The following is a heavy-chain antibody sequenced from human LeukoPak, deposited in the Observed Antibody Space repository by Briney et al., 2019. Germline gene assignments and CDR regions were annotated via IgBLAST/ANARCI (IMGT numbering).Heavy chain of an antibody. D-gene: IGHD1-20*01. J-gene: IGHJ4*02. CDR1: GGSISSYY. CDR3: ARGFFPYNCSPYDY. V-gene: IGHV4-59*13. Sequence: KPSETLSLTCPVSGGSISSYYWSWSRQPPGKGLEWIGYIYSSGSTNNNPSLKSRVTISVDTCKKQVSLKLSSVTAADTAVYYCARGFFPYNCSPYDYWDQGTLVTVSS. CDR2: IYSSGST.